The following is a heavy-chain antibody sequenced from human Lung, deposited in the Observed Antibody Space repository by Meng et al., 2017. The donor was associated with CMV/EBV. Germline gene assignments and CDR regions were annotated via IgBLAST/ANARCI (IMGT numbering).Heavy chain of an antibody. V-gene: IGHV4-39*01. J-gene: IGHJ4*02. Sequence: LXCTVSGGSISSSSYYWGWIRQPPGKGLEWIGSIYYSGSTYYNPSLKSRVTISVDTSKNQFSLKLSSVTAADTAVYYCARPDDSSGWYMPFDDLGQGXLVTVSS. D-gene: IGHD6-19*01. CDR1: GGSISSSSYY. CDR2: IYYSGST. CDR3: ARPDDSSGWYMPFDD.